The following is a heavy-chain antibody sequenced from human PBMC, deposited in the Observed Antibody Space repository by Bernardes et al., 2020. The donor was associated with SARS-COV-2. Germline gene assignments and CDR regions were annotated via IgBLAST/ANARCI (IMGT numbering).Heavy chain of an antibody. CDR2: INEDGTTT. CDR1: EFTFSRFW. Sequence: GGSLRLSCAASEFTFSRFWMHWVRQVPGKGLVWVSRINEDGTTTNYADSVKGRFTISRDNAKNTLFLQMNSLRAEDTAVYYCARDFGGPSDYWGQGTLVTVSS. V-gene: IGHV3-74*01. CDR3: ARDFGGPSDY. D-gene: IGHD2-15*01. J-gene: IGHJ4*02.